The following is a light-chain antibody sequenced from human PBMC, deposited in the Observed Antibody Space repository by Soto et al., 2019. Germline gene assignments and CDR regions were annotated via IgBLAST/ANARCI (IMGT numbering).Light chain of an antibody. CDR1: SSNIGSNY. CDR2: RNN. V-gene: IGLV1-47*01. Sequence: QSVLTQPPSASGTHGQRVTISCSGSSSNIGSNYVYWYQQLPGTAPKLLIYRNNQRPSGVPDRFSGSKSGTSASLAISGLRSEDEADYYCAAWDDSLGWVFGGGTKLTVL. J-gene: IGLJ3*02. CDR3: AAWDDSLGWV.